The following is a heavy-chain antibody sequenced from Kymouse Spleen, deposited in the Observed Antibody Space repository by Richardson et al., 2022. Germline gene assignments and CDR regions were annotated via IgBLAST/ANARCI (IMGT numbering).Heavy chain of an antibody. CDR2: INHSGST. CDR1: GGSFSGYY. J-gene: IGHJ3*02. V-gene: IGHV4-34*01. Sequence: QVQLQQWGAGLLKPSETLSLTCAVYGGSFSGYYWSWIRQPPGKGLEWIGEINHSGSTNYNPSLKSRVTISVDTSKNQFSLKLSSVTAADTAVYYCACIAARPDAFDIWGQGTMVTVSS. CDR3: ACIAARPDAFDI. D-gene: IGHD6-6*01.